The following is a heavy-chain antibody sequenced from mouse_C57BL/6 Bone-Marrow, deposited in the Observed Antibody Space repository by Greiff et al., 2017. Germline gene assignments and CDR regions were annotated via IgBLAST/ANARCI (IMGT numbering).Heavy chain of an antibody. CDR3: ARRFPPYGSTLCWYFDV. V-gene: IGHV1-76*01. CDR1: GYTFTDYY. J-gene: IGHJ1*03. Sequence: VQLQQSGAELVRPGASVKLSCKASGYTFTDYYINWVKQRPGQGLEWIARIYPGSGNTYYNEKFKGKATLTAEKSSSTAYMQLSSLTSEDSAVYFCARRFPPYGSTLCWYFDVWGTGTTVTVSS. CDR2: IYPGSGNT. D-gene: IGHD1-1*01.